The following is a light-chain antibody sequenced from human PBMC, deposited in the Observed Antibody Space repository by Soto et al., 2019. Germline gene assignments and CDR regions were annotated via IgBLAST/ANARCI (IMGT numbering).Light chain of an antibody. CDR2: DAS. Sequence: EIVLTQSPDTLSLSPGERATLSCRASQSVSSSLAWFQQRPGQAPRLLIYDASNRATGIPARFSGSGSGTDFTLTISSLEPEDFAVYYCQQSSNWPRTFGQGTKVDIK. J-gene: IGKJ1*01. CDR1: QSVSSS. CDR3: QQSSNWPRT. V-gene: IGKV3-11*01.